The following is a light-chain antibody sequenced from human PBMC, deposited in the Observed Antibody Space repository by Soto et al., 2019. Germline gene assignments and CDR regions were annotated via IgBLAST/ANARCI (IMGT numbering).Light chain of an antibody. V-gene: IGLV2-14*03. Sequence: QSALTQPASVSGSPGQAITISCSGTSSDVGAFNYVSWYQQHPGKAPKLMIYDVSNRPSGVSNRFSGSKSANTASLTISGLRAEDEADYYCNSYTSTNTYVFGTGTKLTVL. CDR3: NSYTSTNTYV. CDR2: DVS. CDR1: SSDVGAFNY. J-gene: IGLJ1*01.